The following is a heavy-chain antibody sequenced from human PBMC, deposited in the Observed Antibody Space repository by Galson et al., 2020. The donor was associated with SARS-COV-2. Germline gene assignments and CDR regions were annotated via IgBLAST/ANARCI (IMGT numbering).Heavy chain of an antibody. Sequence: SETLSLTCTVSGGSISSGDYYWSWIRQPAGKELEWIGRIYTIGGTNYNPSLKSRVTISADTSKNQISLKLTSVTASDTAVYYCARESRWDLYLDTRGKGTLVTVSS. V-gene: IGHV4-61*02. CDR1: GGSISSGDYY. J-gene: IGHJ4*02. CDR2: IYTIGGT. D-gene: IGHD1-26*01. CDR3: ARESRWDLYLDT.